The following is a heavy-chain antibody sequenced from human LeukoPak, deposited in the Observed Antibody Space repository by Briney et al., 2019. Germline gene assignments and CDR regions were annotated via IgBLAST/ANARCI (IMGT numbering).Heavy chain of an antibody. CDR1: GASFSGYY. D-gene: IGHD3-22*01. V-gene: IGHV4-34*01. Sequence: SETLSLTCAVYGASFSGYYWSWIRQPPGKGLEWIGEINHSGSTNYNPSLKSRVTVSVDTSKNQFSLKLSSVTAADTAVYYCTRGSIAYYYMDVWGRGTTVTISS. J-gene: IGHJ6*03. CDR3: TRGSIAYYYMDV. CDR2: INHSGST.